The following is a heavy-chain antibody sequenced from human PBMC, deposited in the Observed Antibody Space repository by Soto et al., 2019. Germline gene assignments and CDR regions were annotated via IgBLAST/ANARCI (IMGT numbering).Heavy chain of an antibody. CDR3: ARSVVSRSLQWTPSIDY. V-gene: IGHV4-61*01. Sequence: SETLSLTCTVSGGSVSSGSYYWSWIRQPPGKGLEWIGYIYYSGSTNYNPSLKSRVTISVDRSKNQFSLKLSSVTAADTAIYYCARSVVSRSLQWTPSIDYWGQGTLVTVSS. J-gene: IGHJ4*02. D-gene: IGHD3-3*01. CDR1: GGSVSSGSYY. CDR2: IYYSGST.